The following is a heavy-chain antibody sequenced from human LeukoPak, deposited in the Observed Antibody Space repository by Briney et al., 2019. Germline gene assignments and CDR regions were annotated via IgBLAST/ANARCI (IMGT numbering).Heavy chain of an antibody. CDR1: GGSFGGYY. D-gene: IGHD5-12*01. CDR3: ARRGGYDLDY. J-gene: IGHJ4*02. CDR2: IYYSGST. V-gene: IGHV4-34*01. Sequence: SETLSLTCAVYGGSFGGYYWSWIRQPPGKGLEWIGSIYYSGSTYYNPSLKSRVTISVDTSKNQFSLKLSSVTAADTAVYYCARRGGYDLDYWGQGTLVTVSS.